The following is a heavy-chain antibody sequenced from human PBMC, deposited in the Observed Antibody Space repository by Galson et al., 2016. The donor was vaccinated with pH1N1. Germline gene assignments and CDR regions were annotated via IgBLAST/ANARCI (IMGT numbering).Heavy chain of an antibody. J-gene: IGHJ4*02. CDR2: VNEEGIEE. Sequence: SLRLSCAGSGFNFSNHWMAWVRQAPGEGLEWVAHVNEEGIEENYINSVTGRFIITRDNAKKSVFLQMYSLRGDDTAVYYCARVQVSAFFSMDHWGQGALVTVSS. CDR3: ARVQVSAFFSMDH. V-gene: IGHV3-7*03. CDR1: GFNFSNHW. D-gene: IGHD2-8*01.